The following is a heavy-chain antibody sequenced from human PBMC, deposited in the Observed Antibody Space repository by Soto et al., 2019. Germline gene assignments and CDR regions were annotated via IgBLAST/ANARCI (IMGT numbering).Heavy chain of an antibody. V-gene: IGHV3-53*01. J-gene: IGHJ6*02. CDR3: ARGQYQLLYDYYGMDV. CDR2: IYSGGST. Sequence: GGSLRLSCAASGFTVSSNYMSWVRQAPGKGLEWVSVIYSGGSTYYADSVKGRFTISRDNSKNTLYLQMNSLRAEDTAVYYCARGQYQLLYDYYGMDVWGQGTPVPVFS. D-gene: IGHD2-2*02. CDR1: GFTVSSNY.